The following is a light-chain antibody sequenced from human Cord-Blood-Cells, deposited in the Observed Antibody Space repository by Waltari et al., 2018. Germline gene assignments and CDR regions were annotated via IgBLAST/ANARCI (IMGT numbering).Light chain of an antibody. Sequence: QSALTQPRSVSGSPGQSVTIPCTGTSSDVGGYTYVSWYQQHPGKAPKLMIYDVSKRPSGVPDRFSGSKSGNTASLTISGLQTEDEADYYCCSYAGSYTVVFGGGTKLTVL. CDR3: CSYAGSYTVV. CDR1: SSDVGGYTY. V-gene: IGLV2-11*01. CDR2: DVS. J-gene: IGLJ2*01.